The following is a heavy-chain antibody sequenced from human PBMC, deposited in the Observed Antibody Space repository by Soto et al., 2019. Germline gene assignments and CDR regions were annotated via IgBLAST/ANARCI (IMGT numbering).Heavy chain of an antibody. CDR2: IWYDGSNK. J-gene: IGHJ5*02. CDR1: GFTFSSYG. Sequence: QVQLVECGGGVVQPGRSLRLSCAASGFTFSSYGMHWVRQAPGKGLEWVAVIWYDGSNKYYADSVKGRFTISRDNSKNTLYLQMNSLRAEDTAVYYCARSDGVVDLFDPWGQGTLVTVSS. D-gene: IGHD2-15*01. CDR3: ARSDGVVDLFDP. V-gene: IGHV3-33*01.